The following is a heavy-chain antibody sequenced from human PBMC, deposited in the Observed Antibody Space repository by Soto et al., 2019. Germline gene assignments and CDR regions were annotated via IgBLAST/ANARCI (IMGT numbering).Heavy chain of an antibody. Sequence: GTLRRAGPASGFTFSNAWMSWVRQAPGKGLEWVGRIKSKTDCVTTDYAAPVKGRFTISRDDSKNTLYLQMNSLKTEDTAVYYCTTRRLQPHPPAFDIWGQGTMVTV. D-gene: IGHD6-25*01. CDR1: GFTFSNAW. J-gene: IGHJ3*02. CDR2: IKSKTDCVTT. CDR3: TTRRLQPHPPAFDI. V-gene: IGHV3-15*01.